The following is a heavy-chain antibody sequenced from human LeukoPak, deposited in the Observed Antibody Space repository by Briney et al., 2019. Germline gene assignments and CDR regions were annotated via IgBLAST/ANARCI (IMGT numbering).Heavy chain of an antibody. D-gene: IGHD5-18*01. CDR3: ARHHSNFDY. CDR1: GGSMSKSY. V-gene: IGHV4-59*08. J-gene: IGHJ4*02. CDR2: IYYSGST. Sequence: SETLSLTCTVSGGSMSKSYWNWIRQPPGKGLEWIGYIYYSGSTNYNPSLKSRVTISLDTSKNQFSLELSSVTAADTAVYYCARHHSNFDYWGQGTLVTVSS.